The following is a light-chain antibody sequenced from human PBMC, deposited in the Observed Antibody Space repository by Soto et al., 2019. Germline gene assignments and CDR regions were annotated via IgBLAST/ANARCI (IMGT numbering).Light chain of an antibody. CDR3: QQYYSTLWT. V-gene: IGKV4-1*01. J-gene: IGKJ1*01. Sequence: DIQMTQSPSSLSASVGDRVTITCRASQSINIYLNWYQQKPGQPPKLLIYWASTRESGVPDRVSGGGSGTDFTLTISSLQAEDVAVYYCQQYYSTLWTFGQGTKVDIK. CDR2: WAS. CDR1: QSINIY.